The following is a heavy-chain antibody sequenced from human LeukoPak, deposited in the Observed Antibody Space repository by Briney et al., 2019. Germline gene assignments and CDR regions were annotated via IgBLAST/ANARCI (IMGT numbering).Heavy chain of an antibody. Sequence: PGGSLRLSCAASGFTFSSYSMIWVRQAPGKGLEWVSSISSSSSYIYYADSVKGRFTISRDNAKNSLYLQMNSLRAEDTAVYYCARGGYGGNAYYFDYWGQGTLVTVSS. CDR3: ARGGYGGNAYYFDY. J-gene: IGHJ4*02. CDR2: ISSSSSYI. D-gene: IGHD4-23*01. CDR1: GFTFSSYS. V-gene: IGHV3-21*01.